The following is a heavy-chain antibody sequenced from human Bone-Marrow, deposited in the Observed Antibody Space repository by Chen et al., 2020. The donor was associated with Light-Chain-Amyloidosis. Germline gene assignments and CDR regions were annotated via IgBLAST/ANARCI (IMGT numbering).Heavy chain of an antibody. Sequence: SWGASGFAFSSYAMSWVRQAPGKGLEWVSTISGSGGSRYYGXXVKGRLXXXRDNSXXAXXXXXNSLRAEXTXVYYCAKDISYDDILPGYPADAFDIWGQGTMVTVSS. CDR3: AKDISYDDILPGYPADAFDI. CDR2: ISGSGGSR. V-gene: IGHV3-23*01. J-gene: IGHJ3*02. D-gene: IGHD3-9*01. CDR1: GFAFSSYA.